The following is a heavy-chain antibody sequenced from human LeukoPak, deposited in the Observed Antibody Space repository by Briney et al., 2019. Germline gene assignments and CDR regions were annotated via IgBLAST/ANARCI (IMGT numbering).Heavy chain of an antibody. J-gene: IGHJ4*02. D-gene: IGHD3-22*01. V-gene: IGHV3-23*01. Sequence: GGSLRLSCAASGFTFSSYGMSWVRQAPGKGLEWVSTIRGSGDITYYADSVKGRFTISRDNSKNTLYLQMNSLRAEDTAVYYCAKDPYYYDSSGYPYYFDYWGQGTLVTVSS. CDR1: GFTFSSYG. CDR2: IRGSGDIT. CDR3: AKDPYYYDSSGYPYYFDY.